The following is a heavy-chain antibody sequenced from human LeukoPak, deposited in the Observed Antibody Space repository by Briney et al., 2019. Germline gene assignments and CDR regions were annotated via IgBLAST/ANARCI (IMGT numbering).Heavy chain of an antibody. D-gene: IGHD3-10*01. J-gene: IGHJ4*02. V-gene: IGHV1-18*01. CDR3: ARDYGSGSYRLDY. CDR1: GYTFTSNG. Sequence: GASVKVSCKASGYTFTSNGISWVRQAPGQGPERMGWISAYNGHTNYAQTPQGRVTITTDTSTSTAYMELRSLRSDDTAVYYCARDYGSGSYRLDYWGRGALVTVSS. CDR2: ISAYNGHT.